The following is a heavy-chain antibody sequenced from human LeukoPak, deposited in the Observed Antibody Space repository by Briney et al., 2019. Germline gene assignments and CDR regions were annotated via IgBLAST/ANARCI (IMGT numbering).Heavy chain of an antibody. D-gene: IGHD3-9*01. J-gene: IGHJ5*02. CDR3: ARRRHRYYDILTGYYSWFDP. V-gene: IGHV4-4*09. CDR2: IYTSGST. Sequence: PSETLSLTCTVSGGSISSYYWSWIRQPPGKGLEWIGYIYTSGSTNHNPSLKSRVTISVDTSKNQFSLKLSSVTAADTAVYYCARRRHRYYDILTGYYSWFDPWGQGTLVTVSS. CDR1: GGSISSYY.